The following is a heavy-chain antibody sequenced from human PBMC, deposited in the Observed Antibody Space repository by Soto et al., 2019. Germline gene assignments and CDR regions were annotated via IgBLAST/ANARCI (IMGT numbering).Heavy chain of an antibody. CDR3: ARRFSSSSFYFDY. Sequence: GGSLRLSCASSGFPFSSYAMVWFRHAPDKGLEWVSAIGFTGDSTFYADSVKGRFTISRDNSKNTLYLQMNSLRAEDTAVYFCARRFSSSSFYFDYWGQGTLVTVSS. CDR1: GFPFSSYA. J-gene: IGHJ4*02. V-gene: IGHV3-23*01. CDR2: IGFTGDST. D-gene: IGHD6-6*01.